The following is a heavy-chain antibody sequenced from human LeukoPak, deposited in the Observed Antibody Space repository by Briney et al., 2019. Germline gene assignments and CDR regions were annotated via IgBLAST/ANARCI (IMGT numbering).Heavy chain of an antibody. J-gene: IGHJ3*02. V-gene: IGHV3-48*02. CDR3: ARHTSSWYGAFDI. CDR1: GFTFSSYS. CDR2: ISSSSSTI. D-gene: IGHD6-13*01. Sequence: GGSLRLSCAASGFTFSSYSMNWVRQAPGKGLEWVSYISSSSSTIYYADSVKGRFTISRDNAKNSLYLQVNSLRDEDTAVYYCARHTSSWYGAFDIWGQGTMVTVSS.